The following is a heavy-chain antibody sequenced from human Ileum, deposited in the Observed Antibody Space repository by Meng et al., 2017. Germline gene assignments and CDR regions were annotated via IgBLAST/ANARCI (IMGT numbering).Heavy chain of an antibody. Sequence: QLQLQVSGPGVLEPSETLSLTCVVSSGSLTSSGSYWCWVRQSPGKGLEWIATIYYRGTTYYNPSLKSRVTISIDTSKSQVSLEMASVVAADSGLFYCARGTDYGDSYYFDFWGPGFLVTVSS. CDR2: IYYRGTT. CDR3: ARGTDYGDSYYFDF. D-gene: IGHD4-17*01. V-gene: IGHV4-39*02. CDR1: SGSLTSSGSY. J-gene: IGHJ4*01.